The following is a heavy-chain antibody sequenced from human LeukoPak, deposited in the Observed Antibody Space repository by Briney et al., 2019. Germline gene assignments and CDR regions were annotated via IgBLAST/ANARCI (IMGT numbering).Heavy chain of an antibody. CDR3: ARERYYRIGRFDRAYLDD. D-gene: IGHD3-10*01. V-gene: IGHV1-3*03. CDR2: IATANGNT. CDR1: ASTFTTYA. Sequence: ASVTVSCTASASTFTTYAIHWVRQAPGQGLEWMGWIATANGNTRYSQRFQDRVTITRDTSASTVYMELRGLRSEDMALYYCARERYYRIGRFDRAYLDDWGQGTLVTVSS. J-gene: IGHJ4*02.